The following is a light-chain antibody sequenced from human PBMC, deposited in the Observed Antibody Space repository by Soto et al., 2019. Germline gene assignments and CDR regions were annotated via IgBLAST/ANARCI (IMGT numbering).Light chain of an antibody. CDR2: DAS. Sequence: DIKMSQSPSTLSASVGDRVTITCRASQSMSNWLAWYQQKPGKAPKLLIYDASSLEIGVPSRFSGSGSGTDFTLTISSLQPDDFATYYCQHYNSYSPWTFGQGTKVEIK. V-gene: IGKV1-5*01. CDR3: QHYNSYSPWT. CDR1: QSMSNW. J-gene: IGKJ1*01.